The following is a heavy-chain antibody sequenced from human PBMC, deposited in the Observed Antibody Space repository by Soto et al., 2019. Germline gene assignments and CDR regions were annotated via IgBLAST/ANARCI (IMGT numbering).Heavy chain of an antibody. J-gene: IGHJ6*02. CDR2: INPSGGST. V-gene: IGHV1-46*01. CDR3: ARPEGIAAAGPYYYYYYGMDV. CDR1: GYTFTSYY. D-gene: IGHD6-13*01. Sequence: ASVKVSCKASGYTFTSYYMHWVRQAPGQGLEWMGIINPSGGSTSYAQKFQGRVTMTRDTSTSTVYMELSSLRSEDTAVYYCARPEGIAAAGPYYYYYYGMDVWGQGTTVTVSS.